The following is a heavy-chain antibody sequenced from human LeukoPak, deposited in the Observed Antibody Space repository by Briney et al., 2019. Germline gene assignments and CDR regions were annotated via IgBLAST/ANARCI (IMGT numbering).Heavy chain of an antibody. J-gene: IGHJ5*02. V-gene: IGHV6-1*01. Sequence: SQTLSLTCAISGDSVSSNSAAWNWIRQSPSGGLEWLGRTYYRSKWYNDYAVSVKSRITINPDTSKNQFSLQLNSVTPEDTAVYYCARDSGSYRRWFDPWGQGTLVTVSS. CDR1: GDSVSSNSAA. D-gene: IGHD1-26*01. CDR3: ARDSGSYRRWFDP. CDR2: TYYRSKWYN.